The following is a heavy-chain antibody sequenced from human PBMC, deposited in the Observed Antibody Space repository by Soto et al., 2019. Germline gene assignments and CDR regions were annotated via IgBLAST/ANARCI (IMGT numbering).Heavy chain of an antibody. CDR3: ARVRLDYDYYDGSGYYYY. D-gene: IGHD3-22*01. CDR2: ISAYNGNT. Sequence: AASVKVSCKASGYTFTSYGISWVRQAPGQGLEWMGWISAYNGNTNYAQKLQGRVTMTTDTSTSTAYMELRSLRSDDTAVYYCARVRLDYDYYDGSGYYYYWGQGTLVTVSS. V-gene: IGHV1-18*01. J-gene: IGHJ4*02. CDR1: GYTFTSYG.